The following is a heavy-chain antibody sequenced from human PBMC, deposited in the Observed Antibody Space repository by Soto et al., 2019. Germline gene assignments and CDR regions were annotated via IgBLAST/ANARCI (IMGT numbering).Heavy chain of an antibody. CDR1: CGSISSGGYY. CDR3: AGGFGVVIEFSAY. D-gene: IGHD3-3*01. CDR2: IYYSGST. V-gene: IGHV4-31*03. Sequence: QVQLQESGPGLVKPSHTLSLTCTVSCGSISSGGYYWSWIRQHPGKCLEWIGYIYYSGSTYYNPSLNSRVTRSVDTSKNQFSLKLSSVTAADTAVYYCAGGFGVVIEFSAYWGQGTLVTVS. J-gene: IGHJ4*02.